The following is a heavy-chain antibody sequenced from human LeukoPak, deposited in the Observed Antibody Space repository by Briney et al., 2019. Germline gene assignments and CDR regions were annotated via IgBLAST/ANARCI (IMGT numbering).Heavy chain of an antibody. D-gene: IGHD2-2*01. Sequence: SSETLSLTCTVSGGSIRNGDYYWSWIRQPPGKGLECIGYIYYSGTTYYNPSLKSRVTISVDTSKNQFSLRLTSVTAADTAVYYCARIGLGQCGSASCNYFDYWGQGTLVTVSS. J-gene: IGHJ4*02. CDR3: ARIGLGQCGSASCNYFDY. CDR1: GGSIRNGDYY. V-gene: IGHV4-30-4*01. CDR2: IYYSGTT.